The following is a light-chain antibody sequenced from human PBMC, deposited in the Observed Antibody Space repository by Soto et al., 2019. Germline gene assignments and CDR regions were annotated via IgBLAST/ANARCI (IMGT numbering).Light chain of an antibody. CDR1: QIIRTS. Sequence: DIQMTQSPSTLSASIGDRVTITCRASQIIRTSLAWYQQKPGKAPKLLIFDASRLISGVPSRFSGSGSGTEFTLTINSLQPDDFATFFCHQSNSYPWTFGQGTKVEIK. J-gene: IGKJ1*01. CDR2: DAS. CDR3: HQSNSYPWT. V-gene: IGKV1-5*01.